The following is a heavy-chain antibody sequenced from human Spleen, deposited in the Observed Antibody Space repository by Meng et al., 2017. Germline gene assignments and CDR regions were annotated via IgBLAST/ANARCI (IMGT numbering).Heavy chain of an antibody. V-gene: IGHV3-23*01. CDR3: ARDPGNKYSSHAMYHYYGMDV. D-gene: IGHD6-19*01. J-gene: IGHJ6*02. Sequence: ESLKISCAASGSIFSSFGMYWVREARGGGLEWVSAISGMSSSIYYADSVKGRFTNSRDNSKNMVYLQINNLRVDDMGIYFCARDPGNKYSSHAMYHYYGMDVWGPGTTVTVSS. CDR2: ISGMSSSI. CDR1: GSIFSSFG.